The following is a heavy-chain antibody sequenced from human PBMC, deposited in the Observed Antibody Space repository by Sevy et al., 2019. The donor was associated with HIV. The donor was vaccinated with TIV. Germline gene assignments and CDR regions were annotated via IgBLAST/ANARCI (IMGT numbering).Heavy chain of an antibody. V-gene: IGHV3-11*01. CDR2: ISGSGSDI. D-gene: IGHD4-17*01. J-gene: IGHJ6*02. CDR1: GFTLSDYY. CDR3: ARDHVKDGDLGDYYYCAMDV. Sequence: GGSLRLSCAASGFTLSDYYMSWIRQAPGKGLEWVSYISGSGSDIYYGDSVTGRFTISRENAKNSLYLQMNSVRAEDTAVYYCARDHVKDGDLGDYYYCAMDVWGQGTTVTVSS.